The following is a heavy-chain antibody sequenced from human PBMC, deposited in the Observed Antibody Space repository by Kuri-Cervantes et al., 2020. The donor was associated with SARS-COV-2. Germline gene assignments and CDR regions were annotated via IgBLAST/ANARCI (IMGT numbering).Heavy chain of an antibody. CDR1: GGSISSYY. CDR2: IYYSGST. D-gene: IGHD4-17*01. Sequence: GSLRLSCTVSGGSISSYYWSWIRQPPGKGLEWIGYIYYSGSTNYNPSLKSRVTISVDTSKNQFSLKLSSVTAADTAVYYCARGGYGDCLSWGQGTLVTVSS. V-gene: IGHV4-59*01. CDR3: ARGGYGDCLS. J-gene: IGHJ5*02.